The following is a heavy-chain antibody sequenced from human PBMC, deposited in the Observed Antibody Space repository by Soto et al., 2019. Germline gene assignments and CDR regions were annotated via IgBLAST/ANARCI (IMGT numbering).Heavy chain of an antibody. CDR3: ARSGNGDDGPSYYFDY. V-gene: IGHV1-69*13. D-gene: IGHD2-21*02. CDR2: IIPIFGTA. J-gene: IGHJ4*02. Sequence: ASVKVSCKASGYTFTSYYMHWVRQAPGQGLEWMGGIIPIFGTANYAQKFQGRVTITADESTSTAYMELSSLRSEDTAVYYCARSGNGDDGPSYYFDYWGQGTLVTVSS. CDR1: GYTFTSYY.